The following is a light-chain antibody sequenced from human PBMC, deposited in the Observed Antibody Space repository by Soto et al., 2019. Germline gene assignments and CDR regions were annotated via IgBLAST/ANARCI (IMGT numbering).Light chain of an antibody. J-gene: IGKJ1*01. V-gene: IGKV3-20*01. Sequence: EIVLTQSPGTLSLSPWERATLSCRASQSVSSSYLAWYQQKPGQAPRLLIYGASSRATGIPGRFSGSGSGTDFTLTISRLEPEDFAVYYCQQYDRSPRTFGQGTKVDIK. CDR1: QSVSSSY. CDR3: QQYDRSPRT. CDR2: GAS.